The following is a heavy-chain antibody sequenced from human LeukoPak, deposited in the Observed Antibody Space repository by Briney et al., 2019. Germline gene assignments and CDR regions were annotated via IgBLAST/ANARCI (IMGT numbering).Heavy chain of an antibody. CDR2: ISYGGSNK. V-gene: IGHV3-30*18. CDR3: AKDLGNY. Sequence: GGSLRLSCAASGFTFSSYGMHWVRQAPGKGLEWVAVISYGGSNKYYADSVKGRFTISRDNSKNTLYLQMNSLRVEDTAVYYCAKDLGNYWGQGTLVTVSS. CDR1: GFTFSSYG. J-gene: IGHJ4*02.